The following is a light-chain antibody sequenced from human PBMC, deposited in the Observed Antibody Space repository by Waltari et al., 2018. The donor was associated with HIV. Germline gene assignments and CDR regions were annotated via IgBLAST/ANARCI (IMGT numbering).Light chain of an antibody. J-gene: IGLJ3*02. V-gene: IGLV7-46*01. CDR1: TGSVSKHNY. CDR2: DTE. CDR3: LLSYSGVRV. Sequence: HVVVTQEPSLSVSPGGTVTVTCASVTGSVSKHNYTHWIHLKPGPAPRTLIYDTEKRHPWTPGRFAGSLIGGRAALMLAGALPDDEADYYCLLSYSGVRVFGGGTKLTV.